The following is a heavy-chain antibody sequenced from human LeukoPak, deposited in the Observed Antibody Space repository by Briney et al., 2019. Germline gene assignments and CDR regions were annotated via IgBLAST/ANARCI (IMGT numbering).Heavy chain of an antibody. J-gene: IGHJ5*02. Sequence: SRTLSLTCAVSGGSISSGGYSWSWIRQPPGKGLEWIGYIYHSGSTYYNPSLKSRVTISVDRSKNQFSLKLSSVTAADAAVYYCARAGSGSYLVWFDPWGQGTLVTVSS. CDR2: IYHSGST. CDR3: ARAGSGSYLVWFDP. V-gene: IGHV4-30-2*01. CDR1: GGSISSGGYS. D-gene: IGHD3-10*01.